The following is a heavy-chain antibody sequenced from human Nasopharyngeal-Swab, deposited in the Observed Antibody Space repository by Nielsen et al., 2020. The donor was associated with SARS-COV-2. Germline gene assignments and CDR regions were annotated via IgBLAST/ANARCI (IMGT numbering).Heavy chain of an antibody. D-gene: IGHD5-12*01. V-gene: IGHV1-69*06. CDR2: IIPIFGTA. J-gene: IGHJ6*03. Sequence: VGQAPGQGREGMGGIIPIFGTANYAQKFQGRVTITADKSTSTAYMELSSLRSEDTSVYYCAREEGRGYSGYDPEYYYMDVWGKGTTVTVSS. CDR3: AREEGRGYSGYDPEYYYMDV.